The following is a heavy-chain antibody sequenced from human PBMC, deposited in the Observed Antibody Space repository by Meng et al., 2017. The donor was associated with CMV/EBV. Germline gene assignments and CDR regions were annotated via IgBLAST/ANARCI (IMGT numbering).Heavy chain of an antibody. J-gene: IGHJ3*02. CDR3: ARGGSGFSI. V-gene: IGHV4-59*01. CDR2: IYDSGST. Sequence: SETLSLPCTVSGGSSSSYYWSWIRQPPGKGLEWIGYIYDSGSTNYNPSLTSRVTISVDTSKNQFSLKLSAVTAADTALYYCARGGSGFSIWGQGTMVTVSS. CDR1: GGSSSSYY. D-gene: IGHD3-10*01.